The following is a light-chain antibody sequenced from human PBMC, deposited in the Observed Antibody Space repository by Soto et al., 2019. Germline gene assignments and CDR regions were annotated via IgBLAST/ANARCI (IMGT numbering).Light chain of an antibody. Sequence: DIQMTQSPSPLSASVGDRVTITCRASQSISSYLNWYQQKPGKAPKLLIYAASTLQSGVPSRFSGSGSGTEFTLTISSLQPEDFATYYCQQLNSYPITFGQGTRLEIK. J-gene: IGKJ5*01. CDR2: AAS. CDR3: QQLNSYPIT. V-gene: IGKV1-9*01. CDR1: QSISSY.